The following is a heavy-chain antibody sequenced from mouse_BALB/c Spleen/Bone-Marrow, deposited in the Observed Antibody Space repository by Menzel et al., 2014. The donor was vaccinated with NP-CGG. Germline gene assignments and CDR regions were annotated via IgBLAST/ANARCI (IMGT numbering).Heavy chain of an antibody. D-gene: IGHD2-4*01. CDR3: GRDNYYDYDGFAY. CDR1: GFTFSSYG. Sequence: DVHLVESGGGLVQPGGPLKISCAASGFTFSSYGMSWVRQTPDKRLDLVATINSNGGSTYYPDSVKGRFTISRDNAKNTLYLQMSSLKSEDTAMYYCGRDNYYDYDGFAYWGQGTLVTVSA. CDR2: INSNGGST. J-gene: IGHJ3*01. V-gene: IGHV5-6-3*01.